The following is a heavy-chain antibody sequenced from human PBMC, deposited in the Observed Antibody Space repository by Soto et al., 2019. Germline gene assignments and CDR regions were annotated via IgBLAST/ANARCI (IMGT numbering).Heavy chain of an antibody. CDR2: ISAYNGNT. CDR1: GYTNTSDG. Sequence: ALVKLSCKTSGYTNTSDGSSWVRQAPGQGLEWMGWISAYNGNTNYAQKLQGRVTMTTDTSTSTAYMELRSLRSDDTAVYYCARGIAVADFDYWGQGTLVTVSS. J-gene: IGHJ4*02. D-gene: IGHD6-19*01. CDR3: ARGIAVADFDY. V-gene: IGHV1-18*01.